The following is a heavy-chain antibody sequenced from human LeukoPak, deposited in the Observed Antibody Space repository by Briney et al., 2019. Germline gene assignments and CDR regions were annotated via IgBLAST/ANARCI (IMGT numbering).Heavy chain of an antibody. CDR3: ASYIAAAGTWSRWFDP. CDR2: IKQDGSEK. V-gene: IGHV3-7*01. Sequence: PGGSLRLSCTASGFTFSSYWMSWVRQAPGKGLEWVANIKQDGSEKHYVDSVKGRFTISRDNAKNSLYLQMNSLRAEDTVVYYCASYIAAAGTWSRWFDPWGQGTLVTVSS. D-gene: IGHD6-13*01. J-gene: IGHJ5*02. CDR1: GFTFSSYW.